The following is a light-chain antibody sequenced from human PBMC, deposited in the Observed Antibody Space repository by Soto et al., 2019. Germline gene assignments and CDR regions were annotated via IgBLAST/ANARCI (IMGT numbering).Light chain of an antibody. CDR2: GAS. CDR3: QQSFSTPWT. Sequence: IQLTQSPSSLSASVGDRVTITCRASPAIASFLAWYQQKPGTAPKLLIYGASTLQSGVPSRFSGSRSGTDYTLTIASLQPEDFATYYCQQSFSTPWTFGQGTKVEIK. J-gene: IGKJ1*01. CDR1: PAIASF. V-gene: IGKV1-9*01.